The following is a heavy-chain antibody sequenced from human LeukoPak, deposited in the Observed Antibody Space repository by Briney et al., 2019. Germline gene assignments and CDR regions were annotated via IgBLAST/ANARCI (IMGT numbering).Heavy chain of an antibody. CDR3: AKDAHCGGDCYSIDEYFQH. J-gene: IGHJ1*01. V-gene: IGHV3-23*01. D-gene: IGHD2-21*02. CDR1: GFTFSSYA. CDR2: ISGSGGST. Sequence: PGGSLRLSCAASGFTFSSYAMSWVRQAPGKGLEWVSAISGSGGSTYYAGSVKGRFTISRDNSKNTLYLQMNSLRAEDTAVYYCAKDAHCGGDCYSIDEYFQHWGQGTLVTVSS.